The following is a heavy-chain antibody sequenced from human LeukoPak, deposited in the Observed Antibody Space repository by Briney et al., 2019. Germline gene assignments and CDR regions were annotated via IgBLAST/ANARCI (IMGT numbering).Heavy chain of an antibody. V-gene: IGHV3-9*01. Sequence: GGSLRLPCAASGFTFDDFAMHWVRQAPGKGLEWVSYISWNSGSIDYADSVKGRFTISRDNAKNSLYLQMNSLRAEDTAVYYCARDGIAPDYWGQGTLVTVSS. D-gene: IGHD2-15*01. J-gene: IGHJ4*02. CDR3: ARDGIAPDY. CDR1: GFTFDDFA. CDR2: ISWNSGSI.